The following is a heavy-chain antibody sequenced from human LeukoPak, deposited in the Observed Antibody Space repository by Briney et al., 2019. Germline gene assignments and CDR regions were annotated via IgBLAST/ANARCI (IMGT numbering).Heavy chain of an antibody. CDR2: IYYSGSS. D-gene: IGHD6-19*01. CDR3: ARHSRYSSGWYYFDY. J-gene: IGHJ4*02. V-gene: IGHV4-30-4*01. CDR1: GGSINDGGYY. Sequence: SETLSLTCTVSGGSINDGGYYWSWIRQHPGKGLEWIGYIYYSGSSYYNPSLRSRVTISVDTSKNQFSLKLSSVTAADTAVYYCARHSRYSSGWYYFDYWGQGTLVTVSS.